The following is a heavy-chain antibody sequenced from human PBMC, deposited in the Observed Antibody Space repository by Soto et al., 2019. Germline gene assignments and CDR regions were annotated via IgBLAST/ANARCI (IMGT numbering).Heavy chain of an antibody. J-gene: IGHJ4*02. D-gene: IGHD6-19*01. CDR1: GGTFSSYA. V-gene: IGHV1-69*01. CDR3: AGAAGAGSDWYGDPYYFDY. CDR2: IIPIFGTA. Sequence: QVQLVQSGAEVKKPGSSVKVSCKASGGTFSSYAISWVRQAPGQGLEWMGGIIPIFGTANYAQKFQGRVTITADESTSTAYMELSSLRSEYTVVYYCAGAAGAGSDWYGDPYYFDYWGQGALVTVSS.